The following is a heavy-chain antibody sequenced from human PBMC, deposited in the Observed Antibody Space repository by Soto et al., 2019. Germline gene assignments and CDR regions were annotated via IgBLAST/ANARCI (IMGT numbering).Heavy chain of an antibody. V-gene: IGHV3-23*01. CDR1: GFTFSSYA. CDR3: AKDLRYSSSRPIDY. Sequence: GGSLRLSCAASGFTFSSYAMSWVRQAPGKGLEWVSAISGSGGSTYYADSVKGRFTISRDNSKNTLYLQMNSLRAEDTAVYYCAKDLRYSSSRPIDYWGQGTLVTVSS. D-gene: IGHD6-13*01. J-gene: IGHJ4*02. CDR2: ISGSGGST.